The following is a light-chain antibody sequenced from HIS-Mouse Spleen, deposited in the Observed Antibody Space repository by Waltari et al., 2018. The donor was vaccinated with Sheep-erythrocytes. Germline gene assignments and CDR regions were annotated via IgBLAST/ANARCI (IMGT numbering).Light chain of an antibody. J-gene: IGLJ2*01. CDR1: KLGDKY. V-gene: IGLV3-1*01. CDR2: QDT. Sequence: SSELTQPPSVSVSPGQTAITCPGDKLGDKYACWYQQKPGQSPVLVIYQDTKRPSGIPERFSGSNSGNTATLTISGTQAMDEADYYCQAWDSSIVVFGGGTKLTVL. CDR3: QAWDSSIVV.